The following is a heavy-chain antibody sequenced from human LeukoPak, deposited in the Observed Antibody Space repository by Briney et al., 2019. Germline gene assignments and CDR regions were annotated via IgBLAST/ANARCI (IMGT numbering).Heavy chain of an antibody. J-gene: IGHJ4*02. CDR3: ARVPSSYGEYVHDLCDY. Sequence: PGGSLRLSCAASGFTFSSYWMHWVRQAPGKGLVWVSRINSDGSSTSYADSVKGRFTISRDNAKNTLFLQMNSLRAEDTAVYYCARVPSSYGEYVHDLCDYWGQGTLVTVSS. D-gene: IGHD4-17*01. V-gene: IGHV3-74*01. CDR1: GFTFSSYW. CDR2: INSDGSST.